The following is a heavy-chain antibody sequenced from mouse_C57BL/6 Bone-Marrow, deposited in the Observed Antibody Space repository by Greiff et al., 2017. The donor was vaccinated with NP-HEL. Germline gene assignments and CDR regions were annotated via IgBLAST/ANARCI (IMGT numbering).Heavy chain of an antibody. D-gene: IGHD1-3*01. V-gene: IGHV1-19*01. Sequence: EVKLMESGPVLVKPGASVKMSCKASGYTFTDYYMNWVKQSHGKSLEWIGVINPYNGGTSYNQKFKGKATLTVDKSSSTAYMELNSLTSEDSAVYYCAREWRFPRGQGTLVTVSA. CDR2: INPYNGGT. CDR3: AREWRFP. CDR1: GYTFTDYY. J-gene: IGHJ3*01.